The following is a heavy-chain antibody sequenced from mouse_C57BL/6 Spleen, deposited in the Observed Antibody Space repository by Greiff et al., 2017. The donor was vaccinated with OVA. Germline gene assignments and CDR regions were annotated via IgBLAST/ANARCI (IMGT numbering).Heavy chain of an antibody. Sequence: QVHVKQPGAELVKPGASVKMSCKASGYTFTSYWITWVKQRPGQGLEWIGDIYPGSGSTNYNEKFKSKATLTVDTSSSTAYMQLSSLTSEDSAVYYCARDYSKFDYWGQGTTLTVSS. CDR2: IYPGSGST. CDR1: GYTFTSYW. D-gene: IGHD2-5*01. J-gene: IGHJ2*01. CDR3: ARDYSKFDY. V-gene: IGHV1-55*01.